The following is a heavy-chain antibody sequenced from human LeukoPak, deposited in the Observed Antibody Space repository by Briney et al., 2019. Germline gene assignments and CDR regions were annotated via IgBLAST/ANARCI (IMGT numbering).Heavy chain of an antibody. Sequence: PGGSLRLSCAASGFTFSSYSMNWVRQAPGKALEWVSYISSSSSTIYYADSVKGRFTISRDNANNSLYLQMNSLRADDTAVYYCARGGARRYYYYYMDVWGKGTTVTVSS. CDR3: ARGGARRYYYYYMDV. CDR2: ISSSSSTI. D-gene: IGHD3-10*01. V-gene: IGHV3-48*04. J-gene: IGHJ6*03. CDR1: GFTFSSYS.